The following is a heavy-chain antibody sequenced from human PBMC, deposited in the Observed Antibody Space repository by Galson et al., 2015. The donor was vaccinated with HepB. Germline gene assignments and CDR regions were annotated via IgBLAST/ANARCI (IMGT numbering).Heavy chain of an antibody. CDR3: ARIFEGAGTPFADAFDP. Sequence: PALVKPTQPLTLTCTFSGFSLSTSGMCVSWLRQPPGKALEWLALIDWDDDKYYSTSLKTRLTISKDTSKNQVVLTMTNMDPVDTATYYCARIFEGAGTPFADAFDPWGQGTLVTVSS. CDR1: GFSLSTSGMC. CDR2: IDWDDDK. V-gene: IGHV2-70*01. D-gene: IGHD1-1*01. J-gene: IGHJ5*02.